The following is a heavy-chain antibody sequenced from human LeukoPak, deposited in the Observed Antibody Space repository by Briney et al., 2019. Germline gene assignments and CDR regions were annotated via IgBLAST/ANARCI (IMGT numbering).Heavy chain of an antibody. V-gene: IGHV3-74*01. CDR1: GFTFSSYW. CDR2: INTDGSST. CDR3: ARGPKDWNYDYYMDV. Sequence: GGSLRLSCAASGFTFSSYWMHWVRQAPGKGLVWVSRINTDGSSTSYADSVKGRFTISRDNAKNTLYLQMNSLRAEDTAVYYCARGPKDWNYDYYMDVWGKGTTVTVSS. D-gene: IGHD3/OR15-3a*01. J-gene: IGHJ6*03.